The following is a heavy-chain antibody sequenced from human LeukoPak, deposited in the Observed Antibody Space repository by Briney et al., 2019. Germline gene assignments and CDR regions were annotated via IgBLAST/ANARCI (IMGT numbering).Heavy chain of an antibody. CDR1: GGSFSGYY. CDR3: ARGEYVWGSYRQLYYFYY. CDR2: INHSGST. J-gene: IGHJ4*02. D-gene: IGHD3-16*02. V-gene: IGHV4-34*01. Sequence: SETLSLTCAVYGGSFSGYYWSWIRQPPGKGLEWIGEINHSGSTNYNPSLKSRVTISVDTSKNQFSLKLSSVTAADTAVYYCARGEYVWGSYRQLYYFYYWGQGTLVTVSS.